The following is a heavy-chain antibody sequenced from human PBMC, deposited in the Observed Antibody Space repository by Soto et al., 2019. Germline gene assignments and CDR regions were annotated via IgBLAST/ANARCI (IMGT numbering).Heavy chain of an antibody. CDR1: GFTFSSYG. D-gene: IGHD3-3*01. V-gene: IGHV3-30*18. CDR2: ISYDGSNK. J-gene: IGHJ6*02. Sequence: QVQLVESGGGVVQPGRSLRLSCAASGFTFSSYGMHWVRQAPGKGLEWVAVISYDGSNKNYADSVKGRFTISRDNSKNTQDLQMNSLRAEDTAVYYCAKEVWSGPMDVWGQGTTVTVPS. CDR3: AKEVWSGPMDV.